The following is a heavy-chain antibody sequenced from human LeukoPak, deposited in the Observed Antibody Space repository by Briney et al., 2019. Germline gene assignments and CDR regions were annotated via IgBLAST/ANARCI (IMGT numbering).Heavy chain of an antibody. CDR3: ARALVGSAANYYYYGMDV. Sequence: GGSLRLSCAASGFTFSIFAMSWVRQAPGKGLGYVSAISSNGGSTYYANSVKGRFTISRDNSKNTVYLQMGSLRAEDMAVYYCARALVGSAANYYYYGMDVWGQGTTVTVSS. CDR1: GFTFSIFA. D-gene: IGHD2-2*01. V-gene: IGHV3-64*01. J-gene: IGHJ6*02. CDR2: ISSNGGST.